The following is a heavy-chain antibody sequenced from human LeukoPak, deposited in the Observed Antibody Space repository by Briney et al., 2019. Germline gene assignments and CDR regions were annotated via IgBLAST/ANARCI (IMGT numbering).Heavy chain of an antibody. CDR3: ARHVDAFAI. CDR2: IYYSGTT. CDR1: GGSISSHY. Sequence: PSETLSLTCTVSGGSISSHYWSWIRQPPGKGLEWIGYIYYSGTTKYSPSLKSRVTISVDTSKSQFSLRLSSVTAADTAMYYCARHVDAFAIWGQGTMVTVSS. J-gene: IGHJ3*02. V-gene: IGHV4-59*08.